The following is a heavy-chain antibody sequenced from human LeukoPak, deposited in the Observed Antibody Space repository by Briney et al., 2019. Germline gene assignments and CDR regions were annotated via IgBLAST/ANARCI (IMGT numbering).Heavy chain of an antibody. CDR3: ARDRTPDSSGWYYFDY. V-gene: IGHV3-30*04. Sequence: GGSLRLSCAASGFTFSAYTMHWVRQAPGKGLEWVALILYDGNNKYYADSVKGRFTISRDNYKNTLYLQMNSLRAEDAAVYYCARDRTPDSSGWYYFDYWGQGTLVTVSS. D-gene: IGHD6-19*01. CDR2: ILYDGNNK. CDR1: GFTFSAYT. J-gene: IGHJ4*02.